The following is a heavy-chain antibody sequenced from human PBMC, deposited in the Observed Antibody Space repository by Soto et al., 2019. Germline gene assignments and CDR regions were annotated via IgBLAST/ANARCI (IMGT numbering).Heavy chain of an antibody. CDR3: AGELDIHHGLGY. CDR1: WGSVSSNTAT. V-gene: IGHV6-1*01. D-gene: IGHD3-3*02. Sequence: SQTLSLTCAISWGSVSSNTATWNWVRQSPSRGLEWLGRTYYRSNWNFDYALSVKSRITINPDTSKKQFSLQLNSLTPEDTAVYYCAGELDIHHGLGYWGPGTSVTVS. CDR2: TYYRSNWNF. J-gene: IGHJ4*02.